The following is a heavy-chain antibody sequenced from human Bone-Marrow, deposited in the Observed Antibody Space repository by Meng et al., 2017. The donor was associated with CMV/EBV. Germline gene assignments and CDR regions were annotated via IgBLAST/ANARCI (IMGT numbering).Heavy chain of an antibody. CDR2: IYYTGST. V-gene: IGHV4-59*01. D-gene: IGHD3-3*01. CDR3: ARGDSFWSAECNNGLDV. J-gene: IGHJ6*02. Sequence: SETLSLTCTVSGGSISSYFWSWIRQPPGKGLEWIGYIYYTGSTTYNPSLNSRVTLSVDTSKNQLSLKLTSVTAADTAMYFCARGDSFWSAECNNGLDVWGQGTTVTVSS. CDR1: GGSISSYF.